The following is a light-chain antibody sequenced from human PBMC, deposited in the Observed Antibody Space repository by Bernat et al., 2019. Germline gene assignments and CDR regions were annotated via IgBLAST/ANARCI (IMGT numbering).Light chain of an antibody. Sequence: NFMLTQPHSVSESPGKTVTISCTRSSGSVALKYVHWYQKRPGSSPTMVIYEDKQRPSGVPDRFSGSIDKSSNSATLTISGLKTDDEADYCCKTYEDSRQWGLGGGTKLTVL. V-gene: IGLV6-57*01. CDR2: EDK. CDR3: KTYEDSRQWG. CDR1: SGSVALKY. J-gene: IGLJ2*01.